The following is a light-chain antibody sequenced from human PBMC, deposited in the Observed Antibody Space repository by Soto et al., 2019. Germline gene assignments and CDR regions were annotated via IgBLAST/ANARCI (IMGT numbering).Light chain of an antibody. CDR3: AAWDDSLNGVV. CDR2: SNN. CDR1: SFNIGGNT. Sequence: QSVLTQPPSASGTPGQRVTISCSGSSFNIGGNTVNWYQQVTGTAPILLINSNNQRPSGVPDRFSGSKSGTSASLAISGLQSEDEADYYCAAWDDSLNGVVFGGGTKLTVL. V-gene: IGLV1-44*01. J-gene: IGLJ2*01.